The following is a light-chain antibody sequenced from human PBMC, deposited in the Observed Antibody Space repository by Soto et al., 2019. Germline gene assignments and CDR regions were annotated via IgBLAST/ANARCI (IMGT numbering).Light chain of an antibody. CDR2: NNH. Sequence: QSVLTQPPSASGTPGQRVTIACSGSSSNIGSTTVKWYQQLPGTAPKLLIYNNHQRPSGVPDRFSGSKSGTSASLAISGLQAEDEADYYCAAWDDSLKGVVFGGGTKLTVL. V-gene: IGLV1-44*01. J-gene: IGLJ3*02. CDR3: AAWDDSLKGVV. CDR1: SSNIGSTT.